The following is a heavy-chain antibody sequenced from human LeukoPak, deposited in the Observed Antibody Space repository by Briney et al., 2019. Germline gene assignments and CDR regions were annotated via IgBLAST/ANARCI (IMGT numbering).Heavy chain of an antibody. D-gene: IGHD3-22*01. CDR1: GFTFSTYA. J-gene: IGHJ4*02. CDR2: IYSGGST. CDR3: ARSNYYDSSGYYYGGNY. V-gene: IGHV3-53*01. Sequence: GGSLRLSCAASGFTFSTYAITWVRQAPGKGLEWVSVIYSGGSTYYADSVKGRFTISRDNSKNTLYLQMNSLRAEDTAVYYCARSNYYDSSGYYYGGNYWGQGTLVTVSS.